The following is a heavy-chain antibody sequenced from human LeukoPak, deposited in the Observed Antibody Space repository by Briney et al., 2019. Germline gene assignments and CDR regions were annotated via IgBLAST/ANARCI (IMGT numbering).Heavy chain of an antibody. D-gene: IGHD2-2*03. CDR3: AKRTSGCCSSTSRYGHDY. Sequence: PGGSLRLSCATSGFTFSSFAMTWVRQAPGKGLEWVSAISGSGGSTYYADSVEGRFTISRDNSKNTLYLQMSSLRAEETAVYYCAKRTSGCCSSTSRYGHDYWGQGTLVTVSS. CDR2: ISGSGGST. J-gene: IGHJ4*02. V-gene: IGHV3-23*01. CDR1: GFTFSSFA.